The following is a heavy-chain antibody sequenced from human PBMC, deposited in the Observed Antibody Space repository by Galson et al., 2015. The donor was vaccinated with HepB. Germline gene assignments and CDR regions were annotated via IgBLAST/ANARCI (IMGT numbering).Heavy chain of an antibody. CDR3: ARDTRLATKPYYFDY. V-gene: IGHV3-48*02. CDR1: GFTFSSYS. J-gene: IGHJ4*02. D-gene: IGHD5-12*01. Sequence: SLRLSCAASGFTFSSYSMNWVRQAPGKGLEWVSYISSSSSTIYYADSVKGRFTISRDNAKNSLYLQMNSLRDEDTAVYYCARDTRLATKPYYFDYWGQGTLVTVSS. CDR2: ISSSSSTI.